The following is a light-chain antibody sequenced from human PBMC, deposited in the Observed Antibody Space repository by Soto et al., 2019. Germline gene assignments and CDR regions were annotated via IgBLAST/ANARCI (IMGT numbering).Light chain of an antibody. V-gene: IGLV1-44*01. Sequence: QSVLTQPPSASGTPGQRVTISCSGSSSNIGSKPVNWYQQLPGAAPKLLIHNTNQRPSGVPDRFSGSKSGTSGSLAISGLQSADEAHYYCAAWDDSLNGLVFGGGTQLTVL. CDR3: AAWDDSLNGLV. CDR2: NTN. J-gene: IGLJ2*01. CDR1: SSNIGSKP.